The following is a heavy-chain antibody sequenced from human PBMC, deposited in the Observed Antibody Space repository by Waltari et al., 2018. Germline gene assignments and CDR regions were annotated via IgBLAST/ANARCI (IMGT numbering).Heavy chain of an antibody. Sequence: QVQLQESGPGLVKPSETLSLTCTVSGGPMSSYYWNWIRQPPGKGLEWIGYIFYSGSTNYNPSLKSRVIMSVDTSKNQFSLELSSVTAADTAVYYCARARGGSGWYVDFWGQGTLVTVSS. J-gene: IGHJ4*02. CDR2: IFYSGST. CDR1: GGPMSSYY. CDR3: ARARGGSGWYVDF. D-gene: IGHD6-19*01. V-gene: IGHV4-59*01.